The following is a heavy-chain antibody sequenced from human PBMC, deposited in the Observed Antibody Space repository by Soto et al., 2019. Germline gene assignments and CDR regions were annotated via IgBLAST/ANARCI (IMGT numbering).Heavy chain of an antibody. V-gene: IGHV3-30*18. CDR1: GFTFSSYG. D-gene: IGHD1-26*01. J-gene: IGHJ6*02. CDR2: ISHDGSNK. CDR3: AKDRLRGGFLTTATTNGMDV. Sequence: QVQLVESGGGVVQPGRSLRLSCAASGFTFSSYGMHWVRQAPGKGLEWVALISHDGSNKYYVDSVKGRFTISRDNSKNTLFLKMNRLRAGDTAVYYCAKDRLRGGFLTTATTNGMDVWGQGTTVTVSS.